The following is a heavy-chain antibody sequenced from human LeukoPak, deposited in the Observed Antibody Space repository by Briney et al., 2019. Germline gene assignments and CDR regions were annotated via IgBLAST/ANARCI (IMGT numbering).Heavy chain of an antibody. J-gene: IGHJ5*02. CDR3: ARAVDDYGDYQKGNWFDP. D-gene: IGHD4-17*01. CDR1: GGSISSYY. Sequence: PSETLSLTCTVSGGSISSYYWSWIRQPPGKGLEWIGYIYYSGSTNYNPSLKSRVTISVDTSKNQFSLKLSSVTAADTAVYYCARAVDDYGDYQKGNWFDPWGQGTLVTVSS. V-gene: IGHV4-59*01. CDR2: IYYSGST.